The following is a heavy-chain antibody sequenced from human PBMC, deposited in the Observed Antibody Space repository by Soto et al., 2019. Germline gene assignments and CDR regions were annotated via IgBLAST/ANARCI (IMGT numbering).Heavy chain of an antibody. J-gene: IGHJ6*02. CDR1: GYSFTSYW. CDR2: IDPSDSYT. CDR3: ARHDDWNYGVIPSYYYGMDV. Sequence: GESLKISCKGSGYSFTSYWISWVRQMPGKGLEWMGRIDPSDSYTNYSPSFQGHVTISADKSISTAYLQWSSLKASDTAMYYCARHDDWNYGVIPSYYYGMDVWGQGTTVTVSS. V-gene: IGHV5-10-1*01. D-gene: IGHD1-7*01.